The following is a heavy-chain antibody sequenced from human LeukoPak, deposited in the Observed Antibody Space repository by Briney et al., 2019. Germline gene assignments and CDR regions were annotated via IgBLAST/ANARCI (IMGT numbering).Heavy chain of an antibody. V-gene: IGHV1-2*02. Sequence: GASVKVSCKASGYTFTGYYMHWVRQAPGQGLEWMGWINPNSGGTNYAQKFQGRVTMTRDTSTTTAYMGLSRLTSDDTAVYFCARGHYYSDITFPLHYWGQGTLVTVSS. CDR3: ARGHYYSDITFPLHY. CDR2: INPNSGGT. D-gene: IGHD3-22*01. J-gene: IGHJ4*02. CDR1: GYTFTGYY.